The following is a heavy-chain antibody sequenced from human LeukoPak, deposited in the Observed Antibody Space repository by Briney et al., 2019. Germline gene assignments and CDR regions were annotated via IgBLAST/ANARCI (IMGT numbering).Heavy chain of an antibody. CDR3: AKGRENTAMVLVY. Sequence: QSGGSLRLSCAASGFTFSSYGMSWVRQAPGKGLEWVSVISSSGGSTYYADSVKGRFTISRDNSKNTLYLQMNSLRAEDTAVYYCAKGRENTAMVLVYWGQGTLVTVSS. D-gene: IGHD5-18*01. CDR1: GFTFSSYG. J-gene: IGHJ4*02. CDR2: ISSSGGST. V-gene: IGHV3-23*01.